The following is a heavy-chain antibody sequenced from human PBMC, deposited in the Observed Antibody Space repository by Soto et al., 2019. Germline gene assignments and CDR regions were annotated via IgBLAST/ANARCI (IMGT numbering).Heavy chain of an antibody. CDR2: ISPWKGNT. Sequence: ASVNVSCKASCYNFMPYGVNWVRQAPGQGLEWMGWISPWKGNTNYAQSFQGRVTMTTDTSTSTAYMELRSLTSDDTAVYYCARDLDPSGSYYTDYWGPGTLVTVSS. D-gene: IGHD3-10*01. CDR3: ARDLDPSGSYYTDY. V-gene: IGHV1-18*04. CDR1: CYNFMPYG. J-gene: IGHJ4*02.